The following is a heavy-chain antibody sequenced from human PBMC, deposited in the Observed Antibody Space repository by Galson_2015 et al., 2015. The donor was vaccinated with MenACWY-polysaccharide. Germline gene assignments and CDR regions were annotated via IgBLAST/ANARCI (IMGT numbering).Heavy chain of an antibody. Sequence: LRLSCAASGFTFSSYAMSWVRQAPGKGLEWVSAISGRGGSTYYADSVRGRFTISRDNSKNTLYLQMNSLRAEDTAIYYYAKDERSGWFGIFDYWGQGILVTVSS. J-gene: IGHJ4*02. CDR3: AKDERSGWFGIFDY. CDR2: ISGRGGST. V-gene: IGHV3-23*01. D-gene: IGHD6-19*01. CDR1: GFTFSSYA.